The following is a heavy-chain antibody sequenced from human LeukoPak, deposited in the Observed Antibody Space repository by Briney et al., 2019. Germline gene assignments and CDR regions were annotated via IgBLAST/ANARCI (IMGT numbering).Heavy chain of an antibody. CDR3: MSDSLDN. CDR1: GFTFSTSW. Sequence: GGSLRLSCAVSGFTFSTSWMHWVRQAPGKGLEWVANIKPDGRQKHYVDSLKGRFSISRDNGRNSLYLQMDNLRAEDTAVYYCMSDSLDNWGQGTLVTVSS. CDR2: IKPDGRQK. V-gene: IGHV3-7*01. J-gene: IGHJ4*02.